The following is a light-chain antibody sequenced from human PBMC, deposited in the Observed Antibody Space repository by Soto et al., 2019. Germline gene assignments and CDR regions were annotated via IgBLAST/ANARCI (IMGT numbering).Light chain of an antibody. V-gene: IGLV2-23*02. Sequence: QSVLTQPASVSGSPGQSITISCTGTSSDVGSYNLVSWYQQHPGKAPKLTIYEVSKRPSGVSNRFSGSKSGNTASLTISGLQAEDEADYYCCSYAGSSTSLFGTGTKVTVL. CDR1: SSDVGSYNL. CDR3: CSYAGSSTSL. J-gene: IGLJ1*01. CDR2: EVS.